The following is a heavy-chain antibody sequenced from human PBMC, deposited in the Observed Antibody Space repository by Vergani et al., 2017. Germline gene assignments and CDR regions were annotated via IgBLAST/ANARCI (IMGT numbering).Heavy chain of an antibody. CDR3: ASNVRNVVYYYGMDV. V-gene: IGHV1-69*02. J-gene: IGHJ6*02. CDR2: IIPILGIA. D-gene: IGHD1-14*01. Sequence: QVQLFQSWSEVKKPGSSVKVSCKASGGTFSSYTISWLRQAPGQGLEWMGRIIPILGIANYAQKFQGRVTITADKSTSTAYMELSSLRSEDTAVYYCASNVRNVVYYYGMDVWGQGTTVTVSS. CDR1: GGTFSSYT.